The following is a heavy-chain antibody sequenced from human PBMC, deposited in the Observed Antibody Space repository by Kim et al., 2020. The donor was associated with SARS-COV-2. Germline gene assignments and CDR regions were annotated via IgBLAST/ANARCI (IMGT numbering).Heavy chain of an antibody. J-gene: IGHJ4*02. CDR3: ARAHVDTAMVFDY. Sequence: SVKVSCKASGGTFSSYAISWVRQAPGQGLEWMGGIIPIFGTANYAQKFQGRVTITADESTSTAYMELSSLRSEDTAVYYCARAHVDTAMVFDYWGQGTLVTVSS. D-gene: IGHD5-18*01. V-gene: IGHV1-69*13. CDR2: IIPIFGTA. CDR1: GGTFSSYA.